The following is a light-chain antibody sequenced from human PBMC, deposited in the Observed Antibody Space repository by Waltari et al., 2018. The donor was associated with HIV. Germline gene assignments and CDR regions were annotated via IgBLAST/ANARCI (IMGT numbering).Light chain of an antibody. J-gene: IGKJ2*01. CDR1: QSVTRNF. Sequence: EFVFTPSTGTLSLSPCNRATLSCRASQSVTRNFLAWYQQKRGQAPRLLIYDASTRATGIPDRFSGGGSGTDFTLTISRREPEDFAVDYCLQYGSSWYTFGQGTNLYI. CDR3: LQYGSSWYT. V-gene: IGKV3-20*01. CDR2: DAS.